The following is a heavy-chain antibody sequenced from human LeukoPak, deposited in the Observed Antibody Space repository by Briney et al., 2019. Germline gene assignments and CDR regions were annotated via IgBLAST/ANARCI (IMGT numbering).Heavy chain of an antibody. V-gene: IGHV5-51*01. CDR2: IYPGDSDT. Sequence: GESLKISCKGSGYDFSTYWIAWVRQMPGKGLEWMGIIYPGDSDTRYSPSFQGQVTISADKSISTAYLQWSSLKASDTAMYYCARQAPNYYGSGGDWGQGTLVTVSS. D-gene: IGHD3-10*01. CDR1: GYDFSTYW. J-gene: IGHJ4*02. CDR3: ARQAPNYYGSGGD.